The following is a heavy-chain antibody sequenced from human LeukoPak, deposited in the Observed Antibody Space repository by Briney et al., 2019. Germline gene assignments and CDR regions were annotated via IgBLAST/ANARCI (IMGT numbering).Heavy chain of an antibody. CDR2: ISYDGSNK. CDR1: GFTFSSYA. Sequence: GGSLRLSCAASGFTFSSYAMHWVRQAPGKGLEWVAVISYDGSNKYYADSVKGRFTISRDNSKNTLYLQMNSLRAEDTAVYYCARDLSGPGIAAAGLDYWGQGTLVTVSS. V-gene: IGHV3-30-3*01. J-gene: IGHJ4*02. D-gene: IGHD6-13*01. CDR3: ARDLSGPGIAAAGLDY.